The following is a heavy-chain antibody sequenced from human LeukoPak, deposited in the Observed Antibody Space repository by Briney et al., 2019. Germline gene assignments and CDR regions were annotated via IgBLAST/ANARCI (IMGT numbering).Heavy chain of an antibody. V-gene: IGHV1-18*01. CDR2: ISAYNGNT. CDR1: GYTFTSYG. CDR3: ARDLTFGVGATFDY. J-gene: IGHJ4*02. Sequence: ASVNVSCKTSGYTFTSYGISWVRQAPGQGLEWMGWISAYNGNTNYAQKLQGRVTMTTDTSTSTAYMELRSLRSDDTAVYYCARDLTFGVGATFDYWGQGTLVTVSS. D-gene: IGHD1-26*01.